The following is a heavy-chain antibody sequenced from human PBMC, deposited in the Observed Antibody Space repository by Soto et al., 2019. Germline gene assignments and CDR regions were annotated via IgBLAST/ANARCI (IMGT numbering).Heavy chain of an antibody. CDR1: GFTFSRYS. V-gene: IGHV3-48*01. Sequence: GGSLRLSCAASGFTFSRYSMNWVRQAPGKGLEWVSYISSSSNSIYYADSVKGRFTISRDNAKNSLHLQMNSLRAEDKAVYYCAKSQVVAATAGWDYWGQGTLVTVSS. CDR2: ISSSSNSI. CDR3: AKSQVVAATAGWDY. J-gene: IGHJ4*02. D-gene: IGHD2-15*01.